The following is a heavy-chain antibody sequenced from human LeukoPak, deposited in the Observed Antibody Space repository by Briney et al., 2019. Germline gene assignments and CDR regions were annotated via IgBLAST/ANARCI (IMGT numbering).Heavy chain of an antibody. CDR1: GFTFSSYG. D-gene: IGHD2-15*01. J-gene: IGHJ4*02. V-gene: IGHV3-23*01. CDR3: ARVKRDCSGGSCYSYDY. Sequence: GGSLRLSCEATGFTFSSYGMSWVRQAPGKGLEWVSTITGRGDTTYDAQSVKGRFTISRDNSKNTLYLQMNSLRAEDTAVYYCARVKRDCSGGSCYSYDYWGQGTLVTVSS. CDR2: ITGRGDTT.